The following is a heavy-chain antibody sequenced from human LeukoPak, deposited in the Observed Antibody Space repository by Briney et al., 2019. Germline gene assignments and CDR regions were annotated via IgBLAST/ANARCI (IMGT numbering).Heavy chain of an antibody. Sequence: PGGSLRLSCAASGFTFSIYAMSWVRQAPGKGLEWVSAISGSGGSTYYADSVKGRFTISRDSAKNSLYLHMNSLRAEDTAVYYCARDYGGSSPFDYWGQGTLVTVSS. V-gene: IGHV3-23*01. D-gene: IGHD4-23*01. CDR1: GFTFSIYA. CDR2: ISGSGGST. J-gene: IGHJ4*02. CDR3: ARDYGGSSPFDY.